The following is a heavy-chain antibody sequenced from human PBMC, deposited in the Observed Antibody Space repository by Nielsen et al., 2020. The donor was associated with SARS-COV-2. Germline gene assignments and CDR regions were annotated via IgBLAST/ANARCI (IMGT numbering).Heavy chain of an antibody. Sequence: GGSLRLSCAASGFTFSSYSMNWVRQAPGKGLEWVSYISSSGSTIYYADSVKGRFTISRDNAKNSLYLQMNSLRAEDTAVYYCARGIVVVPNLPLGGIDYWGQGTLVTVSS. CDR2: ISSSGSTI. CDR3: ARGIVVVPNLPLGGIDY. D-gene: IGHD2-2*01. J-gene: IGHJ4*02. CDR1: GFTFSSYS. V-gene: IGHV3-48*04.